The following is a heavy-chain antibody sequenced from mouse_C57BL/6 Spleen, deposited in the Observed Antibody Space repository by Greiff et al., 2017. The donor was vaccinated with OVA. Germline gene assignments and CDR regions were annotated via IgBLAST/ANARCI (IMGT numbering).Heavy chain of an antibody. J-gene: IGHJ2*01. V-gene: IGHV5-16*01. D-gene: IGHD3-1*01. CDR1: GFTFSDYY. CDR3: ARDRGGYFDY. CDR2: INYDGSST. Sequence: EVKLVESEGGLVQPGSSMKLSCTASGFTFSDYYMAWVRQVPEKGLEWVANINYDGSSTYYLDSLKSRFIISRDNAKNILYLPMSSLKSEDTATYYCARDRGGYFDYWGQGTTLTVSS.